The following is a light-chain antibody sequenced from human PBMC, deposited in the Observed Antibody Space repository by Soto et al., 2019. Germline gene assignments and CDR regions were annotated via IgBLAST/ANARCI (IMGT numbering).Light chain of an antibody. Sequence: DIQMTQSPSSLSASVGDRVTITCRASQGIGNDLGWYQQKPGKAPQLLIYEASSLESGVPSRFSGSGSGTEFTLTIGGLQPDDFATYYCQQFNSYPITFGRGTRLEIK. CDR1: QGIGND. V-gene: IGKV1-17*01. CDR3: QQFNSYPIT. J-gene: IGKJ5*01. CDR2: EAS.